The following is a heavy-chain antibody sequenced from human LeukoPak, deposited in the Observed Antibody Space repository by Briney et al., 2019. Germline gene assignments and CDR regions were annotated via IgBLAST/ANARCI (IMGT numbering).Heavy chain of an antibody. J-gene: IGHJ4*02. D-gene: IGHD6-19*01. CDR2: IYYSGST. CDR3: ARAEGYGYSSGWYYFDY. Sequence: SETLSLTCTVSGGSISSSSYYWGWIRQPPGKGLEWIGSIYYSGSTYYNPSLKSRVTISVDTSKNQFSLKLSSVTAADTAVYYCARAEGYGYSSGWYYFDYWGQGTLVTVSS. V-gene: IGHV4-39*01. CDR1: GGSISSSSYY.